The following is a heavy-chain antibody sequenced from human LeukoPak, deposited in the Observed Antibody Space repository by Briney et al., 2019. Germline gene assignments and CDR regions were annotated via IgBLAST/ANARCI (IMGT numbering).Heavy chain of an antibody. Sequence: PGGSLRLSCAASGFTFSSYSMNWVRQAPGKGLEWVSSISSSSSYIYYADSVKGRFTISRDNAKNSLYLQMNSLRAEDTAVYYCIRANYDSSGYYSYPEYFQHWGQGTLVTVSS. D-gene: IGHD3-22*01. CDR3: IRANYDSSGYYSYPEYFQH. CDR2: ISSSSSYI. V-gene: IGHV3-21*01. CDR1: GFTFSSYS. J-gene: IGHJ1*01.